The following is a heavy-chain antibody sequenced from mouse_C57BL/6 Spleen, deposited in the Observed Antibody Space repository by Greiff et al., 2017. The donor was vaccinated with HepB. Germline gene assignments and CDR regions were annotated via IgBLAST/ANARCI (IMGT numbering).Heavy chain of an antibody. D-gene: IGHD2-4*01. J-gene: IGHJ1*03. V-gene: IGHV1-19*01. Sequence: EVQLQQSGPVLVKPGASVKMSCKASGYTFTDYYMNWVKQSHGKSLEWIGVINPYNGGTSYNQKFKGKATLTVDKSSSTAYMELKSLTSEDSAVYYCARGFDYDGWYFDVWGTGTTVTVSS. CDR2: INPYNGGT. CDR1: GYTFTDYY. CDR3: ARGFDYDGWYFDV.